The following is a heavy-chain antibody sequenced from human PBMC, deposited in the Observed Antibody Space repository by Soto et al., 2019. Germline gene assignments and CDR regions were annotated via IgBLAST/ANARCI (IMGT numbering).Heavy chain of an antibody. J-gene: IGHJ4*02. CDR3: ARTARLVDY. V-gene: IGHV3-11*01. Sequence: QVRLVESGGGLVKPGGSLRLSCVASGFTFTDHYMSWIRQAPGQGLEWIAYMSPSGSGISYADSAKGRFTISRDNARNTVYLQMNTLRAEDTAVYYCARTARLVDYWGQGTLVTVSS. CDR1: GFTFTDHY. CDR2: MSPSGSGI.